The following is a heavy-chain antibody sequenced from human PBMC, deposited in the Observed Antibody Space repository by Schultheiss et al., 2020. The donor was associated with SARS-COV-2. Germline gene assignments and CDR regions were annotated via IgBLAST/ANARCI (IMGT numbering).Heavy chain of an antibody. CDR2: INSDGSST. CDR3: ARDGAHVVVPAAGDYYYYYGMDV. D-gene: IGHD2-2*01. V-gene: IGHV3-74*01. Sequence: LSLTCAASGFTFSSYWMHWVRQAPGKGLVWVSRINSDGSSTSYADSVKGRFTISRDNAKNTLYLQMNSLRAEDTAVYYCARDGAHVVVPAAGDYYYYYGMDVWGQGTTVTVSS. CDR1: GFTFSSYW. J-gene: IGHJ6*02.